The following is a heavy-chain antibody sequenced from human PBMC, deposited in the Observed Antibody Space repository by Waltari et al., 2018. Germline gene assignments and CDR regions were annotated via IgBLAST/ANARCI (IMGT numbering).Heavy chain of an antibody. CDR1: GFSLSNYG. CDR3: AKDAFGNTYLDY. D-gene: IGHD3-10*01. J-gene: IGHJ4*02. V-gene: IGHV3-33*03. Sequence: QVQLVESGGGVVQPGKSLRLSCLASGFSLSNYGMHWVRQTPGRGLEWVALTRSDGSVEYYADSVRGRFTVSRDNSKNILYLDMDSLRVDDTATYYCAKDAFGNTYLDYWGQGTLVTVSS. CDR2: TRSDGSVE.